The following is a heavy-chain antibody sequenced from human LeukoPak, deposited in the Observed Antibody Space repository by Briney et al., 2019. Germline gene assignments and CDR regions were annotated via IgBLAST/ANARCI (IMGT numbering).Heavy chain of an antibody. D-gene: IGHD1-1*01. CDR3: ARVSGWNPFDY. CDR1: GFTFSSYW. V-gene: IGHV3-74*01. CDR2: INTDGTST. J-gene: IGHJ4*02. Sequence: GGSLELSCAASGFTFSSYWMHWVRQAPGKGLVWVSRINTDGTSTSYADSVKGRFTISRDNAKNTLYLQMNSLRAEDTAVYYCARVSGWNPFDYWGQGTLVTVSS.